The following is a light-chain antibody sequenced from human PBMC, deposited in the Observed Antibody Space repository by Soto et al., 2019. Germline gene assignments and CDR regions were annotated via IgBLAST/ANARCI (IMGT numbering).Light chain of an antibody. J-gene: IGLJ2*01. V-gene: IGLV2-14*03. CDR2: DVS. Sequence: QSALTQPASVSGSPGQSITISCTGTSSDVGAYNYVYWHQQHPGKAPKLMIFDVSNRPSGVPNRFSGSKSGDTAALTISGLQAEDEADYYCSSYTRRKTVIFGGGTKLTVL. CDR1: SSDVGAYNY. CDR3: SSYTRRKTVI.